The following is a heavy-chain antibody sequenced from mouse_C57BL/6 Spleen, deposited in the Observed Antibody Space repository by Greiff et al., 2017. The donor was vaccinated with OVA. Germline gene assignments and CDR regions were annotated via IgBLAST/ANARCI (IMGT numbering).Heavy chain of an antibody. Sequence: EVKVVESGEGLVKPGGSLKLSCAASGFTFSSYAMSWVRQTPEKRLEWVAYISSGVDSIYYADTVQGRFTISRDNARNTLYLQMSSLKSEDAAMYYCTHVSSYAMDYWGQGTSVTVSS. J-gene: IGHJ4*01. CDR3: THVSSYAMDY. V-gene: IGHV5-9-1*02. CDR2: ISSGVDSI. D-gene: IGHD1-1*01. CDR1: GFTFSSYA.